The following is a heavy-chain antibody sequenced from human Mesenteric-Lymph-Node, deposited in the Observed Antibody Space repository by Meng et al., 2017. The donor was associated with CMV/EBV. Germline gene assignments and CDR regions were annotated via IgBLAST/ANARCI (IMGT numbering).Heavy chain of an antibody. Sequence: GGSLRLSCAASGFTFSSYSMNWVRQAPGKGLEWVSSISSSSSCIYYADSVKGRFTISRDNAKNSLYLQMNSLRAEDTAVYYCAREKVLTGWFDPWGQGTLVTVSS. CDR1: GFTFSSYS. D-gene: IGHD3-10*01. V-gene: IGHV3-21*01. CDR3: AREKVLTGWFDP. CDR2: ISSSSSCI. J-gene: IGHJ5*02.